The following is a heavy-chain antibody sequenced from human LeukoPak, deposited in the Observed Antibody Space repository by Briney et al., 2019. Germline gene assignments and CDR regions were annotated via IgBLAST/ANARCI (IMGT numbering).Heavy chain of an antibody. J-gene: IGHJ4*02. CDR3: ARGIASSRSVAIDL. CDR1: EFPFSSHW. V-gene: IGHV3-74*01. D-gene: IGHD6-13*01. Sequence: GGSLRLSCAASEFPFSSHWMYWVRQAPGKGLVWVARLSGDGSTTRHADSVKGRFTISRDNAKSTLYLQMDSLRVEDTALYYCARGIASSRSVAIDLWGRATLDVVSS. CDR2: LSGDGSTT.